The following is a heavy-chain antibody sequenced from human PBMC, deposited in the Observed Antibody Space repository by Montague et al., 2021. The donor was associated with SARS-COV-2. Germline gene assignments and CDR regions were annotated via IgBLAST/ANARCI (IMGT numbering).Heavy chain of an antibody. V-gene: IGHV4-61*02. Sequence: TLSLTCTVSGGSISSGSYYWSWIRQPAGKGLEWIGRIYTSGSTNYNPSLKSRVTISVDTSKNQFSLKLSAVTAADTARYYCARAQNICFIANCVNYFDLWGLGALVTVSS. CDR1: GGSISSGSYY. J-gene: IGHJ4*02. D-gene: IGHD2-15*01. CDR2: IYTSGST. CDR3: ARAQNICFIANCVNYFDL.